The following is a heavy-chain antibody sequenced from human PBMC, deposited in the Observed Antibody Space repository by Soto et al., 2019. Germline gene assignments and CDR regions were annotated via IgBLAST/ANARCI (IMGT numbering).Heavy chain of an antibody. J-gene: IGHJ4*02. CDR2: IHTTENT. CDR1: GDSISSYY. V-gene: IGHV4-4*07. D-gene: IGHD6-13*01. CDR3: ARALSSAAGLYFDY. Sequence: QVQLQESGPGLVKPSETLSLTCTVSGDSISSYYWSWIRQPPGKGMEWIGRIHTTENTNYNPSLKSRVTMSIDTSNNQFSLKLTSLTAADTAVYYCARALSSAAGLYFDYWGQGTLVTVSS.